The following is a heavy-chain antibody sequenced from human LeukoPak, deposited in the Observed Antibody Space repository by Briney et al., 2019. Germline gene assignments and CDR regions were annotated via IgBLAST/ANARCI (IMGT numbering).Heavy chain of an antibody. Sequence: SQTLSLTCAISGDSVSSNSAAWNWIRQSPSRGLEWLGRTYFRSKWYDDYAVSVNSRITLNTDTSKNQFSLQLNSVTPEDTAVYSCARALIAVGAHDFDFWGQGNLVTVSS. CDR2: TYFRSKWYD. V-gene: IGHV6-1*01. CDR1: GDSVSSNSAA. J-gene: IGHJ4*02. D-gene: IGHD6-19*01. CDR3: ARALIAVGAHDFDF.